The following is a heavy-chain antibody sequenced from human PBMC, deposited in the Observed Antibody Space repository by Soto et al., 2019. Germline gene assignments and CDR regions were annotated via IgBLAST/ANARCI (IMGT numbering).Heavy chain of an antibody. Sequence: PGGSLRLSFAASGFPLHRYGLNWDSQAPGKGLEWVVVISYDGSNKYYADSLKGRFTISRDNPKNTLYLQMKSLRAEDTAVYYCSRERYSVSSGYTYYFDYWGQGTLVTVSS. CDR1: GFPLHRYG. CDR3: SRERYSVSSGYTYYFDY. D-gene: IGHD3-22*01. CDR2: ISYDGSNK. J-gene: IGHJ4*02. V-gene: IGHV3-30*03.